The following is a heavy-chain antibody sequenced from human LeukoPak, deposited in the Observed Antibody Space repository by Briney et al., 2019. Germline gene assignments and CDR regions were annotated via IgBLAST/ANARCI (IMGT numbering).Heavy chain of an antibody. CDR2: ISSSSSYI. CDR1: GFTFSSYS. V-gene: IGHV3-21*01. Sequence: GGSLRLSCAASGFTFSSYSMNWVRQAPGKGLEWVSSISSSSSYIYYADSVKGRFTISRDNAKSSLYLQMNSLRAEDTAVYYCARDMENGYYDSSGYYYGYDYWGQGTLVTVSS. J-gene: IGHJ4*02. CDR3: ARDMENGYYDSSGYYYGYDY. D-gene: IGHD3-22*01.